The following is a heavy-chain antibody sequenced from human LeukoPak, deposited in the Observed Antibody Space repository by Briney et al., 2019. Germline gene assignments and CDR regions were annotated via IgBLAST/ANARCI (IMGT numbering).Heavy chain of an antibody. CDR1: GFTFSSYA. J-gene: IGHJ6*02. Sequence: GGSLRLSCAASGFTFSSYAMHWVRQAPGKGLEYVSAISSNGGGTYYANSVKGRFTISRDNSKNTLYLQMGSLRAEDMAVYYCARDAGYSSSWYSISYYYGMDVWGQGTTATVSS. V-gene: IGHV3-64*01. CDR3: ARDAGYSSSWYSISYYYGMDV. CDR2: ISSNGGGT. D-gene: IGHD6-13*01.